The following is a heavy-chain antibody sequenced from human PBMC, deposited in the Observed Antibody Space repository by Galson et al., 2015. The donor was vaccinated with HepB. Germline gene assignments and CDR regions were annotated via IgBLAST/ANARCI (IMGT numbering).Heavy chain of an antibody. CDR2: ISSNGGST. V-gene: IGHV3-64D*06. D-gene: IGHD2-2*01. Sequence: SLRLSCAASGFTFSSYAMHWVRQAPGKGLEYVSAISSNGGSTYYADSVKGRFTISRDNSKNTLYLQMSSLRAEDTAVYYCVKDPRYCSSTSCFPDAFDIWGQGTMVTVSS. CDR3: VKDPRYCSSTSCFPDAFDI. CDR1: GFTFSSYA. J-gene: IGHJ3*02.